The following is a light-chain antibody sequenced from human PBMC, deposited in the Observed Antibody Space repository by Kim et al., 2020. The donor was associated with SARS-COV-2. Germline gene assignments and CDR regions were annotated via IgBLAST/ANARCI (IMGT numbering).Light chain of an antibody. J-gene: IGKJ5*01. Sequence: EIVLTQSPATLSLSPGERATLSCRASQSISSSLTWYQHKPGQAPRLLIFDASNRATGIPARFSGSGSGTDFTLTISSLEPEDFAVYFCHQRNKWPITFGQGTRLEIK. CDR1: QSISSS. CDR2: DAS. V-gene: IGKV3-11*01. CDR3: HQRNKWPIT.